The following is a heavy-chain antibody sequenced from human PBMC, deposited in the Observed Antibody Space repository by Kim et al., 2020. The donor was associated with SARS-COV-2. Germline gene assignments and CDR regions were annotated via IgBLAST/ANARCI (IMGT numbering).Heavy chain of an antibody. J-gene: IGHJ6*02. V-gene: IGHV1-8*01. Sequence: KFQGRVTITRNTSISTAYMELSSLRSEDTAVYYCARSELSAQYYYYGMDVWGQGTTVTVSS. D-gene: IGHD1-26*01. CDR3: ARSELSAQYYYYGMDV.